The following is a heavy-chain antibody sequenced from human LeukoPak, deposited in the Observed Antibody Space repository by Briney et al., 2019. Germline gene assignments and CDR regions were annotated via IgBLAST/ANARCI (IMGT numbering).Heavy chain of an antibody. J-gene: IGHJ4*02. CDR2: ISYDGSNE. CDR1: GFSFRSFA. Sequence: GGSLRLSCAASGFSFRSFAMHWVRQAPGKGLEWVTLISYDGSNEYYADSVKGRFTISRDNYKNTLYLQMNSLRAEDTAVFYCARDPLGYCSGGSCYPYYFDYWGQGTLVTVSS. CDR3: ARDPLGYCSGGSCYPYYFDY. V-gene: IGHV3-30-3*01. D-gene: IGHD2-15*01.